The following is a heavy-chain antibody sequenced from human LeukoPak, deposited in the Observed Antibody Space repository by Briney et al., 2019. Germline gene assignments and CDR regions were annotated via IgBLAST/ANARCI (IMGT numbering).Heavy chain of an antibody. CDR2: VSFDGADK. D-gene: IGHD3-3*02. V-gene: IGHV3-30-3*01. CDR3: NPSCPIFYFDY. Sequence: GGSLRLSCAASGFTFSNYAMNWVRQAPGKGLEWVATVSFDGADKYYTDAVTGRFTISRDNSKNTLYLQMNSLRAEDTAVYYWNPSCPIFYFDYWGQGTLVTVSS. J-gene: IGHJ4*02. CDR1: GFTFSNYA.